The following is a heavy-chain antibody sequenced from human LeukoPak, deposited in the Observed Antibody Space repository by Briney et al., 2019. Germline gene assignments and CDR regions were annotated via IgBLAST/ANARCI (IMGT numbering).Heavy chain of an antibody. V-gene: IGHV1-2*02. Sequence: ASVNDSCKASGYTFTGYYMHWVRQAPGQGLEWMGWINPNSGGTNYAQKFQGRVTMTRDTSISTAYMELSRLRSDDTAVYYCARETSDYGYLFDHWGQGTLLTVSS. J-gene: IGHJ4*02. CDR3: ARETSDYGYLFDH. CDR1: GYTFTGYY. CDR2: INPNSGGT. D-gene: IGHD4-17*01.